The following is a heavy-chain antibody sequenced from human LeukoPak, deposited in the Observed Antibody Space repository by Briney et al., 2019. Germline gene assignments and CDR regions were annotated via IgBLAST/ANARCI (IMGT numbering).Heavy chain of an antibody. CDR3: ARGRAYGSSWYEYWRRWFDP. CDR1: GGSFSGYY. D-gene: IGHD6-13*01. CDR2: INHSGST. Sequence: SETLSLTCAVYGGSFSGYYWSWIRQPPGKGLEWIGEINHSGSTNYNPSLKSRVTISVDTSKNQFSLKLSSVTAADTAVYYCARGRAYGSSWYEYWRRWFDPWGQGTLVTVSS. J-gene: IGHJ5*02. V-gene: IGHV4-34*01.